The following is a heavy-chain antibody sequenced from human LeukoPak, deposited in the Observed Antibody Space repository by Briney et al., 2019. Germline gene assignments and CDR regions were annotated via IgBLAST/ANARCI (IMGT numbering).Heavy chain of an antibody. J-gene: IGHJ4*02. CDR3: AKDIGSVATSGFDY. V-gene: IGHV3-9*01. CDR2: ISWNSGSI. Sequence: GRSLRLSCSASGFTFDDYAMHWVRQAPGKGLEWVSRISWNSGSIGYADSVKGRIAISRDNAKNSLYLQMNSLRAEDTALYYCAKDIGSVATSGFDYWGQGTLVTVSS. D-gene: IGHD5-12*01. CDR1: GFTFDDYA.